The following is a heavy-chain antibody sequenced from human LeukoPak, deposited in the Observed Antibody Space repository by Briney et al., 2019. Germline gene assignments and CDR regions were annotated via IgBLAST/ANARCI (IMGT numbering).Heavy chain of an antibody. D-gene: IGHD4-17*01. Sequence: SETLSLTCTVSGGSISSHCWSWIRQPPGKGLEWIGYIYYSGSTNYNPSLKSRVTISVDTSKNQFSLKLSSVTAADTAVYYCARLTVTSTDAFDIWGQGTMVTVSS. CDR2: IYYSGST. V-gene: IGHV4-59*11. CDR1: GGSISSHC. CDR3: ARLTVTSTDAFDI. J-gene: IGHJ3*02.